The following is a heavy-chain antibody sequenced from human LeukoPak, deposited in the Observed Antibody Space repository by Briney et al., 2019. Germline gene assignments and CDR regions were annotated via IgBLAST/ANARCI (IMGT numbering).Heavy chain of an antibody. V-gene: IGHV4-31*03. D-gene: IGHD6-19*01. CDR3: AVFSSGWWGNWFDP. J-gene: IGHJ5*02. Sequence: SETLPLTCTVSGGSISSGAYYWSWIRQHPGKGLEWIGYIYYSGSTYYNPSLKSRVTISVDTSKNQFSLKLSSVTAADTAVYYCAVFSSGWWGNWFDPWGQGTLVTVSS. CDR2: IYYSGST. CDR1: GGSISSGAYY.